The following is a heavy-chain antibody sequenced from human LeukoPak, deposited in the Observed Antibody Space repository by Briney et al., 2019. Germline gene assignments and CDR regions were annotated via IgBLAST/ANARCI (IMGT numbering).Heavy chain of an antibody. J-gene: IGHJ4*02. D-gene: IGHD3-22*01. Sequence: ASVKVSCKASGYTFTGYYMHWVRRAPGQGLEWMGWINPNSGGTNYAQKFQGRVTMTRDTSTSTVYMELSSLRSEDTAVYYCARGADYYDSSPAAYWGQGTLVTVSS. CDR3: ARGADYYDSSPAAY. CDR1: GYTFTGYY. V-gene: IGHV1-2*02. CDR2: INPNSGGT.